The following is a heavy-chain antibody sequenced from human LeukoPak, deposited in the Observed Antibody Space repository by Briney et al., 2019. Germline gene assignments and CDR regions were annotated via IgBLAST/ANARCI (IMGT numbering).Heavy chain of an antibody. V-gene: IGHV4-34*01. CDR2: IHNSGTT. CDR1: GGPFSGYF. CDR3: ARRVLVTNDFDY. D-gene: IGHD3-22*01. Sequence: PSETLSLTCAVSGGPFSGYFWSWIRQSSGKGLEWIGEIHNSGTTNYNPSLNSRVTISVDTSKNQFSLKLSSVTAADTAVYYCARRVLVTNDFDYWGQGTLVTVSS. J-gene: IGHJ4*02.